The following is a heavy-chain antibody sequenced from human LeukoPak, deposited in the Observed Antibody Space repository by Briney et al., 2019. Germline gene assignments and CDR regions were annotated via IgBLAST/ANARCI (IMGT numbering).Heavy chain of an antibody. V-gene: IGHV3-53*04. Sequence: GGSLRLSCAASGFTVSSNYMSWVRQAPGKGLEWVSVIYSGGSTYYADSVKGRFTISRHNSKNTLYLQMNSLRAEDTAVYYCARDLKEYYYGSGSYSLFDPWGQGTLVTVSS. J-gene: IGHJ5*02. D-gene: IGHD3-10*01. CDR2: IYSGGST. CDR1: GFTVSSNY. CDR3: ARDLKEYYYGSGSYSLFDP.